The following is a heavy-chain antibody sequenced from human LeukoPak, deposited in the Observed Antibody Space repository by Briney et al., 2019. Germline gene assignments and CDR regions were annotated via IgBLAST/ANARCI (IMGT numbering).Heavy chain of an antibody. J-gene: IGHJ4*02. Sequence: SGGSLRLSCAGSGFTFSRYAMSWVRQAPGKGLEWVSGMTGGGGNTYYADSVKGRFTMSRDNSKNTLYLQMNSLRAEDTAVYYCAKDLEYTVTSSFDYWGQGTLVTVPS. CDR1: GFTFSRYA. V-gene: IGHV3-23*01. CDR3: AKDLEYTVTSSFDY. D-gene: IGHD4-17*01. CDR2: MTGGGGNT.